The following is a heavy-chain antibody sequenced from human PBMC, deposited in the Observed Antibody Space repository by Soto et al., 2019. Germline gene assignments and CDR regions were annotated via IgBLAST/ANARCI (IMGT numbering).Heavy chain of an antibody. CDR2: ISAYNGNT. D-gene: IGHD3-3*01. CDR3: ARDQVSVITIFGVVSEPKKIFDP. Sequence: ASVKVSCKASGYTFTSYGISWVRQAPGQGLEWMGWISAYNGNTNYAQKLQGRVTMTTDTSTSTAYMELRSLRSDDTAVYYCARDQVSVITIFGVVSEPKKIFDPWGQGTLVTVS. CDR1: GYTFTSYG. J-gene: IGHJ5*02. V-gene: IGHV1-18*04.